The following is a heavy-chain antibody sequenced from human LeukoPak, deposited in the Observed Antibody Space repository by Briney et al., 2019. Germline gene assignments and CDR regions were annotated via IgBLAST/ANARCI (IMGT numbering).Heavy chain of an antibody. J-gene: IGHJ4*02. CDR2: MNPNSGNT. CDR3: ARGNCSTTTCFFNDF. V-gene: IGHV1-8*01. CDR1: GYTFTTYD. Sequence: GASVKVSCKASGYTFTTYDINWVRQATGQGLEWMGWMNPNSGNTGYAQKFQGRVTMTRNTSIKTAYLELSRLRSEDTAVYYCARGNCSTTTCFFNDFWGQGTLVTISS. D-gene: IGHD2-2*01.